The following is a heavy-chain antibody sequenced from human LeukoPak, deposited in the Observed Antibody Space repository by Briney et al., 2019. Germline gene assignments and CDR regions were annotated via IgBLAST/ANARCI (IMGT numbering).Heavy chain of an antibody. Sequence: SETLSLTCAVYGGSFSGYYWSWIRQPPGKGLEWIGEINHSGSTNYNPSLKSRVTISVDTSKNQFSLKLSSVTAADTAVYYCARGVGSGCRLRGLNYWGQGTLVTVSS. D-gene: IGHD3-22*01. CDR1: GGSFSGYY. J-gene: IGHJ4*02. CDR2: INHSGST. V-gene: IGHV4-34*01. CDR3: ARGVGSGCRLRGLNY.